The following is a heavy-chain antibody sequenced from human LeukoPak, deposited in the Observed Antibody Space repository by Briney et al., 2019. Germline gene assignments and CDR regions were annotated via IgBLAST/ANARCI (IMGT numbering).Heavy chain of an antibody. CDR3: ARVAVGHITIPGFDP. D-gene: IGHD3-3*01. CDR1: GYTFISYG. CDR2: ISAYSGNT. J-gene: IGHJ5*02. Sequence: ASVKVSCKASGYTFISYGISWVRQALGQGLEWMGWISAYSGNTNYAQKLQGRVTMTTDTSTSTAYMELRSLRSDDTAVYYCARVAVGHITIPGFDPWGQGTLVTVSS. V-gene: IGHV1-18*01.